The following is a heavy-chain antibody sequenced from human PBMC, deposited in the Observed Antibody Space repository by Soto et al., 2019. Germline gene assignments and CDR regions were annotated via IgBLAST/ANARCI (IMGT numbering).Heavy chain of an antibody. CDR2: IIPIFGTA. Sequence: QVQLVQSGAEVKKPGSSVKVSCKASGGTFSSYAISWVRQAPGQGLEWMGGIIPIFGTANYAQKFQGRVTLXADESTSTAYMELSSLRSEDTAVYYCARVRVRFLEWLGSEGWGQGTLVTVSS. J-gene: IGHJ4*02. CDR1: GGTFSSYA. CDR3: ARVRVRFLEWLGSEG. D-gene: IGHD3-3*01. V-gene: IGHV1-69*12.